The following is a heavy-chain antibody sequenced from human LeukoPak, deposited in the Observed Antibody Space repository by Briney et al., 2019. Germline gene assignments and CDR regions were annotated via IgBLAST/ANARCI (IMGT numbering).Heavy chain of an antibody. Sequence: PGGSLRLSCAASGFTFSSYGMHWVRQAPGKGLEWVAVISYDGSNKYYADSVKGRFTISRDNSKNTLYLQMNSLRAEDTAVYYCARESVVAATEGVFDYWGQGTLVTVSS. CDR3: ARESVVAATEGVFDY. V-gene: IGHV3-30*03. CDR1: GFTFSSYG. D-gene: IGHD2-15*01. J-gene: IGHJ4*02. CDR2: ISYDGSNK.